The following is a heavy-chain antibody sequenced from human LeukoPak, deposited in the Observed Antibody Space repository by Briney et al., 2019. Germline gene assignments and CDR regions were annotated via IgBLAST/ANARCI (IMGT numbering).Heavy chain of an antibody. D-gene: IGHD1-26*01. CDR2: IYYISNT. Sequence: PSETLSLTCTVSGASVGRAGYCWSWIRQPPGGGLEWIGHIYYISNTNYNPSLKSRVTMSVDPSKNQFSLKLHSVTAADTAVYYCARTQSQSGSYRYYFGYWGQGTLVTVSS. V-gene: IGHV4-61*08. CDR3: ARTQSQSGSYRYYFGY. CDR1: GASVGRAGYC. J-gene: IGHJ4*02.